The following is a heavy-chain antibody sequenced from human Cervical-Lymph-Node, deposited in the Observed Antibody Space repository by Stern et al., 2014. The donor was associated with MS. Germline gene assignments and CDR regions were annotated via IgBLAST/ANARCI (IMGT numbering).Heavy chain of an antibody. D-gene: IGHD2-2*01. J-gene: IGHJ4*02. CDR2: INAGNGDT. CDR3: ARGYCSSTSCQYYPDY. Sequence: QVQLQQSGAEVKKPGASVKVSCKASGYIFTSYAIHWVRQAPGQRLEWMGWINAGNGDTKDSQKFQGRVTVTRDASTNTAYMEVSSLRSEDTAVYYCARGYCSSTSCQYYPDYWGQGTLVTVSS. CDR1: GYIFTSYA. V-gene: IGHV1-3*01.